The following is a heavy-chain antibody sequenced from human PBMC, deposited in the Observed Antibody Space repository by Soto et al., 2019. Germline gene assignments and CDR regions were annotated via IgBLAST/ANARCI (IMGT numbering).Heavy chain of an antibody. D-gene: IGHD3-10*01. J-gene: IGHJ6*02. CDR2: IKSKTDGGTT. Sequence: EVQLVESGGGLVQPGGSLRLSCAASGFTFSNAWMNWVRQAPGKGLEWVGRIKSKTDGGTTDYAAPVKGRFTISRDDSKNTLYLQMNSLKTEDTAVYYCTRPGPYYYYGMDVWGQGTTVTVSS. CDR1: GFTFSNAW. V-gene: IGHV3-15*07. CDR3: TRPGPYYYYGMDV.